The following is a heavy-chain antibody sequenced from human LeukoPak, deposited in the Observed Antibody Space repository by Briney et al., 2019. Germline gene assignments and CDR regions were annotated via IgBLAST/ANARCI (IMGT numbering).Heavy chain of an antibody. Sequence: ASVKVSCKASGYTFTSYDINWVRQATGQGLEWMGWMNPNSGNTGYAQKFQGRVTMTRNTSISTAYMELSSLRSEDTAVYYCAKGRSKSFFHYYYFMDVWGQGTTVTVSS. J-gene: IGHJ6*03. CDR1: GYTFTSYD. CDR2: MNPNSGNT. D-gene: IGHD6-13*01. V-gene: IGHV1-8*01. CDR3: AKGRSKSFFHYYYFMDV.